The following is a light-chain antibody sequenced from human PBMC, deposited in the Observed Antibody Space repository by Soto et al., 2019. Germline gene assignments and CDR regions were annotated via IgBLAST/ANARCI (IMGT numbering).Light chain of an antibody. CDR3: QQYNNWYT. J-gene: IGKJ2*01. Sequence: EIVMTQSPATLSVSPGERDTLSCRASQSVSSNLAWYQQKPGQAPRLLIYGASTRATGIPARFSGSGSGTEFTLTISSLQSEDVAVYYCQQYNNWYTFGQGTKLEIK. CDR2: GAS. CDR1: QSVSSN. V-gene: IGKV3-15*01.